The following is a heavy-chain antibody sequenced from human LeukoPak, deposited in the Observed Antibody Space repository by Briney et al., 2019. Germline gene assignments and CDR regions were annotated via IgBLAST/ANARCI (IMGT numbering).Heavy chain of an antibody. CDR1: GFTFSSYS. CDR2: ISSSSSYI. Sequence: GGSLRLSCAASGFTFSSYSMNWVRQAPGKGLEWVSSISSSSSYIYYADSVKGRFTISRDNAKNSLYLQMNSLRVEDTAVYYCARVRSKRVDPWGQGTLVTVSS. V-gene: IGHV3-21*01. D-gene: IGHD2-15*01. J-gene: IGHJ5*02. CDR3: ARVRSKRVDP.